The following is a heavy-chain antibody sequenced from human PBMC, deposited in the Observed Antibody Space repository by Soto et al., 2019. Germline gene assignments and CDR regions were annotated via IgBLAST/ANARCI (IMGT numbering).Heavy chain of an antibody. Sequence: GGSLRLSCATSGFTFGSYAMHWVRQAPGKGLEWVAVISYDGGNKYYADSVKGRFTISRDNSKDTLYLQMNSLRAEDTAVYYCARALGSAGLYYYYYAVDVWGHGTTVTVSS. CDR3: ARALGSAGLYYYYYAVDV. D-gene: IGHD3-10*01. CDR2: ISYDGGNK. CDR1: GFTFGSYA. V-gene: IGHV3-30-3*01. J-gene: IGHJ6*02.